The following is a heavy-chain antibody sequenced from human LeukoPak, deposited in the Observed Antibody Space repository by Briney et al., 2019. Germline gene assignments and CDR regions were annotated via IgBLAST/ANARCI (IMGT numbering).Heavy chain of an antibody. CDR1: GYTFTSYG. CDR3: ARDGRLLWFGESFDY. Sequence: EASVKLSCKASGYTFTSYGISWVRQAPGQGLEWMGWISAYNGNTNYAQKLQGRVTMTTDTSTSTAYMELRSLRFDDTAVYYCARDGRLLWFGESFDYWGQGTLVTVSS. D-gene: IGHD3-10*01. CDR2: ISAYNGNT. J-gene: IGHJ4*02. V-gene: IGHV1-18*04.